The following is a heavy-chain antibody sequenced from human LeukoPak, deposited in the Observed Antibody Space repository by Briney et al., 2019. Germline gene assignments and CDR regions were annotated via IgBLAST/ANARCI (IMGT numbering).Heavy chain of an antibody. Sequence: SQTLSLTCTVSGGCISSGDYYWSWIRQPPGKGLEWIGYIYYSGSTYYNPSLKSRVTISVDTSKNQFSLKLSSVTAADTAVYYCAREDIVLGMDVWGQGTTVTVSS. CDR2: IYYSGST. CDR3: AREDIVLGMDV. D-gene: IGHD2-8*02. J-gene: IGHJ6*02. CDR1: GGCISSGDYY. V-gene: IGHV4-30-4*01.